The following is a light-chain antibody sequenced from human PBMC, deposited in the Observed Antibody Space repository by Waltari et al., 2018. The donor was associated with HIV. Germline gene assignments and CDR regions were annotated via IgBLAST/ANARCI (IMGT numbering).Light chain of an antibody. J-gene: IGLJ3*02. Sequence: QSALTQPASVSGSPGQSISISCTGTSSDIGGYDYVSWYQQHPGKAPKLMIYEVNSRPSGVSKRFSGSKSGNTASLTISGLQAEDEADYYCSSYTSGNTLGVFGGGTKLTVL. CDR1: SSDIGGYDY. V-gene: IGLV2-14*01. CDR2: EVN. CDR3: SSYTSGNTLGV.